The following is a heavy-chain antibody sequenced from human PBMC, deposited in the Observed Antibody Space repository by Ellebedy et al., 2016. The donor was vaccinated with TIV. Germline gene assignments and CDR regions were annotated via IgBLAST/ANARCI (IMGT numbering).Heavy chain of an antibody. D-gene: IGHD1-7*01. CDR3: ASHVPVRRPEYHPLKGTFDN. Sequence: MPSETLSLTCTVSGGSIGSSIHYWGWIRQPPGKGLEWIGSVYYSGVTYYQPSLKSRVTVSIDTSKKQFTLNLYSVTAADTAMYFCASHVPVRRPEYHPLKGTFDNWGHGTVVTVSS. CDR1: GGSIGSSIHY. CDR2: VYYSGVT. J-gene: IGHJ4*01. V-gene: IGHV4-39*01.